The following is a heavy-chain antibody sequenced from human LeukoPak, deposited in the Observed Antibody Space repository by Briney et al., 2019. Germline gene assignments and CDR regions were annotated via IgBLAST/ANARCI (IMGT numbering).Heavy chain of an antibody. D-gene: IGHD1-26*01. CDR3: ARRASGSYPDYFDY. CDR2: IHYSGST. J-gene: IGHJ4*02. Sequence: SDTLSLTCTISGGSSSSYYWSWIRQHPGKGLEWIGYIHYSGSTNYNPSLKSRATISLDTSKNQVSLKLSSVTAADTAVYYCARRASGSYPDYFDYWGQGTLVTVSS. V-gene: IGHV4-59*08. CDR1: GGSSSSYY.